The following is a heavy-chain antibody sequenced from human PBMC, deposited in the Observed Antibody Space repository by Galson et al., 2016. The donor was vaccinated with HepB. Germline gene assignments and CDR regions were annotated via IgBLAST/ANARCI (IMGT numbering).Heavy chain of an antibody. CDR2: INTGKGNT. J-gene: IGHJ4*02. CDR1: FTNHA. D-gene: IGHD1-26*01. Sequence: FTNHAMHWVRQAPGQSLEWMGWINTGKGNTKYSQKFQDRVTITRDTSVSTGYMELSNLRSEDTAVYFCARLSTSGTYFGYWGQGVLVTVSS. CDR3: ARLSTSGTYFGY. V-gene: IGHV1-3*04.